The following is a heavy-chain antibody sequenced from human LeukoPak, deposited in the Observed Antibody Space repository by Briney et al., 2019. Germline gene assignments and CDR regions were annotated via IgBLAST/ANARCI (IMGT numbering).Heavy chain of an antibody. D-gene: IGHD3-9*01. V-gene: IGHV3-21*01. Sequence: SGGSLRLSCAASGFTFSSYSMNWVRQAPGKGLEWVSSISSSSSYIYYADSVKGRFTISRDNAKNSLYLQMNSLRAEDTSVYYCARDALRYFDWSGIRGNWGQGTLVTVSS. J-gene: IGHJ4*02. CDR1: GFTFSSYS. CDR2: ISSSSSYI. CDR3: ARDALRYFDWSGIRGN.